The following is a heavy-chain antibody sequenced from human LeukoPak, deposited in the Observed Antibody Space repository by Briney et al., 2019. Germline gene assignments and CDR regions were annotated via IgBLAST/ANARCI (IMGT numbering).Heavy chain of an antibody. CDR2: INPNSGGT. D-gene: IGHD2-8*01. Sequence: ASVKVSCKASGYTFTSYGISWVRQAPGQGLEWVGWINPNSGGTNYAQKFQGRVTMTRDTSISTAYMELSRLRSDDTAVYYCARERTRMYAFDIWGQGTMVTVS. CDR3: ARERTRMYAFDI. CDR1: GYTFTSYG. J-gene: IGHJ3*02. V-gene: IGHV1-2*02.